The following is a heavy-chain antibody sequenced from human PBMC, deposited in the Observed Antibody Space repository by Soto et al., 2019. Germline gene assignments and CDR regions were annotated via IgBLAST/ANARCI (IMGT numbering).Heavy chain of an antibody. D-gene: IGHD1-26*01. V-gene: IGHV3-21*01. Sequence: GGSLRLSCAASGFTFSSYSMNWVRQAPGKGLEWVSSISSSSSYIYYADSVKGRFTISRDNAKNSLYLQMNSLRAEDTAVYYWARGWELLTYDDYGMDVWGQGTTVTVP. CDR1: GFTFSSYS. CDR2: ISSSSSYI. J-gene: IGHJ6*02. CDR3: ARGWELLTYDDYGMDV.